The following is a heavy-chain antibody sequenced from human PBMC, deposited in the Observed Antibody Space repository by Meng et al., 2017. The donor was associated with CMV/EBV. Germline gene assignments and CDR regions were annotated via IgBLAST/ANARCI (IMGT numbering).Heavy chain of an antibody. V-gene: IGHV1-46*01. J-gene: IGHJ6*02. CDR3: ARELKVLLWFGELLYAYGMDV. Sequence: ASVQVSCKASGYTFTSYYMHWVRQAPGQGLEWRGIINPSGGSTSYAQKFQGRVTMTRDTSTSTVYMELSSLRSEDTAVYYCARELKVLLWFGELLYAYGMDVWGQGTTVTVSS. CDR1: GYTFTSYY. D-gene: IGHD3-10*01. CDR2: INPSGGST.